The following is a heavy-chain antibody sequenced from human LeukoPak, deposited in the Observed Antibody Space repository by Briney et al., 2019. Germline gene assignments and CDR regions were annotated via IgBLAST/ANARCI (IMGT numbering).Heavy chain of an antibody. CDR3: ARVLATTFTNYYYYYMDV. Sequence: SETLSLTCTVSGVSISSSSYYWGWIRQPPGKGLEWIGNIYYSGSTYYNPSLKSRVTISVDTSKNQFSLKLSSVTAADTAVYYCARVLATTFTNYYYYYMDVWGKGTTVTVSS. CDR2: IYYSGST. V-gene: IGHV4-39*07. D-gene: IGHD5-24*01. CDR1: GVSISSSSYY. J-gene: IGHJ6*03.